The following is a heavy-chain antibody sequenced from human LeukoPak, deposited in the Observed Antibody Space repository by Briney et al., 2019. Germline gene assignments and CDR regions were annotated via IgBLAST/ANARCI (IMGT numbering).Heavy chain of an antibody. V-gene: IGHV1-18*01. D-gene: IGHD5-18*01. Sequence: ASVKVSCKTSGYTFTSYGISWVRQAPGQGLEWMGWISAYNGNTNYAQKLQGRVTMTTDTSTSTAYMELRSLRSDDTAVYYCAREMDTVNWFDPWGQGTLVTVSS. CDR3: AREMDTVNWFDP. J-gene: IGHJ5*02. CDR1: GYTFTSYG. CDR2: ISAYNGNT.